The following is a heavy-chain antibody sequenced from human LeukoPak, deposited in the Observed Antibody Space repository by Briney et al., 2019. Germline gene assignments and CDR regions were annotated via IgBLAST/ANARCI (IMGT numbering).Heavy chain of an antibody. D-gene: IGHD3-22*01. Sequence: GGSLRLSCAASGFTFRSYWMHWVRQVPGKGLVWVSRINSDGSIINYADSVKGRFTISRDNAKNTLNLQMNSLRAEDTAVYYCARGAYYDSSNTHDYWGQGTLVTVSS. V-gene: IGHV3-74*01. CDR2: INSDGSII. CDR1: GFTFRSYW. J-gene: IGHJ4*02. CDR3: ARGAYYDSSNTHDY.